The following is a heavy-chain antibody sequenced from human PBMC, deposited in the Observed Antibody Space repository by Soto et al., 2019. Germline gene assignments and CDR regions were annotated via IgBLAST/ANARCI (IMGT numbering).Heavy chain of an antibody. D-gene: IGHD5-12*01. Sequence: GGSLRLSCAASGFTFSSYSMNWVRQAPGKGLEWVSSISSSSSYIYYADSVKGRFTISRDNAKNSLYLQMNSLRAEATAVYYGARAIAWTSFDPWGQGTLVSVSS. CDR3: ARAIAWTSFDP. J-gene: IGHJ5*02. CDR2: ISSSSSYI. CDR1: GFTFSSYS. V-gene: IGHV3-21*01.